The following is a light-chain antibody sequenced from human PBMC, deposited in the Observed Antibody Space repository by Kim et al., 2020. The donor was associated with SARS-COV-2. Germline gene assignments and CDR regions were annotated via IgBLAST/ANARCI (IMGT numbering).Light chain of an antibody. J-gene: IGKJ5*01. V-gene: IGKV3-15*01. CDR1: QSVSSK. CDR3: QQYNNWPIT. CDR2: GAS. Sequence: VSPEERATLSCGASQSVSSKLAWYQQKPGQAPRLLIYGASARATGIPARFSGSASGTEFTVTISSLQSEDFAVYYCQQYNNWPITFGQGTRLEIK.